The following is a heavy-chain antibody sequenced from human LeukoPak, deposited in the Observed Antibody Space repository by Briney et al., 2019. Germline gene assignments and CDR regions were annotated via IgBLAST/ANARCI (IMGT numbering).Heavy chain of an antibody. V-gene: IGHV3-30-3*01. Sequence: GGSLRLSCAASGFTFSSYAMHWVRQAPGKGLEWVAVISYDGSNKYYADSVKGRFTISRDNSKNTLYLQMNSLRAEDTAVYYCASGVTFDIRGQGTMVTVSS. CDR1: GFTFSSYA. D-gene: IGHD3-10*01. CDR2: ISYDGSNK. CDR3: ASGVTFDI. J-gene: IGHJ3*02.